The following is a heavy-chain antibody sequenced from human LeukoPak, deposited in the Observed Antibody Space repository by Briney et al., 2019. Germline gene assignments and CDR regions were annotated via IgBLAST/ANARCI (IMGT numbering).Heavy chain of an antibody. CDR2: IYYSGST. J-gene: IGHJ6*02. V-gene: IGHV4-39*01. CDR1: GGSISSSSYY. Sequence: PSETLSLTCTVSGGSISSSSYYWGWIRQPPGKGLEWIGSIYYSGSTYYNPSLKSRVTISVDTSKNQFSLKLSSVTAADTAVYYCARLEIAVAGTGYYYGMDVWGQGTTVTVSS. D-gene: IGHD6-19*01. CDR3: ARLEIAVAGTGYYYGMDV.